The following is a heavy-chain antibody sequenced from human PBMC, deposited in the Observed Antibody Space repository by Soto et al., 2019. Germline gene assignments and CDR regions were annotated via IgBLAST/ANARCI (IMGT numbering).Heavy chain of an antibody. CDR3: AKDLGSSSPNWFDP. J-gene: IGHJ5*02. V-gene: IGHV3-33*06. Sequence: GGSLRLSCAASGFTFSSYGMHWVRQAPGKGLEWVAVIWYVGINNYYADSVMGRFTISRDNSKNTLSLQMNNLRAEDTAIYYCAKDLGSSSPNWFDPWGPGTLVTVSS. CDR1: GFTFSSYG. D-gene: IGHD6-6*01. CDR2: IWYVGINN.